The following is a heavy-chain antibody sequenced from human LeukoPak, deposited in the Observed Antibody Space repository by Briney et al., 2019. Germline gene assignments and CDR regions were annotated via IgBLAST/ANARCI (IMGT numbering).Heavy chain of an antibody. CDR3: AKDSSGYYGVFHF. D-gene: IGHD3-22*01. CDR1: GFTFSRYA. J-gene: IGHJ4*02. CDR2: ISGSAGGT. Sequence: PGGSLRLSCAASGFTFSRYAMSWVRQARGKGVEWVSAISGSAGGTYYAASEKGGFTISRDNSKNTGYLQMNSLRDEDAAVYYCAKDSSGYYGVFHFWGQGTLVTVSS. V-gene: IGHV3-23*01.